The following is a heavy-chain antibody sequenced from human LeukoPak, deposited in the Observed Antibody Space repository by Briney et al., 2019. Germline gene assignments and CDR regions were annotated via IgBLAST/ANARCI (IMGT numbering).Heavy chain of an antibody. D-gene: IGHD1-1*01. CDR2: FDPEDGET. Sequence: ASVKVSCKVSGYTLTELPIHWVRQAPGKGLEWMGSFDPEDGETIYAQKFQDRVTMTEDTSTDTAYMELSSLRSEDTAVYYCASSVPSKLEHDAFDIWGQGTMVTVSS. CDR3: ASSVPSKLEHDAFDI. V-gene: IGHV1-24*01. J-gene: IGHJ3*02. CDR1: GYTLTELP.